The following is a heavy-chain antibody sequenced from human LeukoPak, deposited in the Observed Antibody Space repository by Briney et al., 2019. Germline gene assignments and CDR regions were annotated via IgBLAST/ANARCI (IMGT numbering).Heavy chain of an antibody. J-gene: IGHJ6*02. CDR1: GFTVSSNY. Sequence: GGSLRLSCAASGFTVSSNYMNWVRQAPGKGLEWVSINYSGDNTYYADSVKGRFTISRDNSKNTLYLQMNSLRVEDTAVYYCARERTTTVVRYGMDVWGQGTTVTVSS. V-gene: IGHV3-66*01. CDR2: NYSGDNT. CDR3: ARERTTTVVRYGMDV. D-gene: IGHD4-23*01.